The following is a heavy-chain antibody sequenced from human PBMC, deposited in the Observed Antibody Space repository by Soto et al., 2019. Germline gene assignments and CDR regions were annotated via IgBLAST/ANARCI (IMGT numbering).Heavy chain of an antibody. Sequence: QVQLQESGPGLVKPSETLSLTCTVSGASINNYPWCWIRQPPGKGLEWIGYVYSSGTTDYNPPLMSRVTISLDMSTNQFSLKLNSVTVADTAVYYCARQKWFDYWGQGTLVTVPS. D-gene: IGHD2-8*01. J-gene: IGHJ4*02. CDR3: ARQKWFDY. CDR2: VYSSGTT. CDR1: GASINNYP. V-gene: IGHV4-59*08.